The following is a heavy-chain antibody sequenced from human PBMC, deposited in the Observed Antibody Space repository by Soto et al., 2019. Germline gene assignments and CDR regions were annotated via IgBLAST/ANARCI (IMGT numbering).Heavy chain of an antibody. Sequence: PGGSLRPSCPASGFTVSSNYMTLVRQAPGKGLEWVSVIYSGGSTYYADSVKGRFTISRDNSKNTLYLQMNSLRAEDTAVYYCARDRVESGYPEYFQHWGQGT. CDR3: ARDRVESGYPEYFQH. V-gene: IGHV3-53*01. CDR2: IYSGGST. CDR1: GFTVSSNY. D-gene: IGHD3-22*01. J-gene: IGHJ1*01.